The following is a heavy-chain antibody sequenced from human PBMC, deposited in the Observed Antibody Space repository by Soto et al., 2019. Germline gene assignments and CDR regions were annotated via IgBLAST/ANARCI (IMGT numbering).Heavy chain of an antibody. CDR1: VASVSTNRPS. J-gene: IGHJ2*01. Sequence: SPALLLPYALSVASVSTNRPSWTWMRQSPSRGLVWLGRIYYRSKWYNDYAVSVKSRITITPDTSKNQLSLQLNSVTPEDTAVYFFARDSSGWHWYFDLWGRGTLVTVSS. CDR3: ARDSSGWHWYFDL. V-gene: IGHV6-1*01. CDR2: IYYRSKWYN. D-gene: IGHD6-19*01.